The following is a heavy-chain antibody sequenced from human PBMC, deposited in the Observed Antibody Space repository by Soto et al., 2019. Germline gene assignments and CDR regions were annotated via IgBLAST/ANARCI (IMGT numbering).Heavy chain of an antibody. Sequence: WGSLRLSCGASGFTFSSYDFHWVHQATGKGLEWVSAIGTAGDTYYAGSVKGRFTISRENAKNSLYLQMNSLRAGDTAVYYCTRGAAGFDYWGQGTLVTVSS. CDR1: GFTFSSYD. CDR3: TRGAAGFDY. J-gene: IGHJ4*02. V-gene: IGHV3-13*01. CDR2: IGTAGDT. D-gene: IGHD6-13*01.